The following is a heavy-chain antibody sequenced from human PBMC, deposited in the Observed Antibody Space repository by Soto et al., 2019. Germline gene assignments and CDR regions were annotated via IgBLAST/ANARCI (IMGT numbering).Heavy chain of an antibody. CDR2: ISYDGSNK. Sequence: GGSLRLSCAASGFTFSSYGMHWVRQAPGKGLEWVAVISYDGSNKYYADSVKGRFTISRDNSKNTLYLQMNSLRAEDTAVYYRAKDKAAHIAARPYYYYYGMDVWGQGTTVTVSS. D-gene: IGHD6-13*01. V-gene: IGHV3-30*18. J-gene: IGHJ6*02. CDR1: GFTFSSYG. CDR3: AKDKAAHIAARPYYYYYGMDV.